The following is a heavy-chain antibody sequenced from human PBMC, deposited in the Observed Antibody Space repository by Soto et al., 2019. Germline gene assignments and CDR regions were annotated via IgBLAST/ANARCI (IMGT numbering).Heavy chain of an antibody. Sequence: SETLSLTCTVSGGSINTNNYYWGWVRQPPGKGLEWIGSVFYNGTTYYSPSLKSRVTISLAPFRTQFSLKLESVTAADTAVYFCARLVVVSPVANAWGQGTLVTV. D-gene: IGHD2-15*01. CDR3: ARLVVVSPVANA. CDR1: GGSINTNNYY. J-gene: IGHJ5*02. V-gene: IGHV4-39*01. CDR2: VFYNGTT.